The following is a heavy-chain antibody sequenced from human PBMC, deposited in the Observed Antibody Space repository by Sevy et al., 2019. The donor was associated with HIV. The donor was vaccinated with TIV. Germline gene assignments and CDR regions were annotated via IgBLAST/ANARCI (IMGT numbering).Heavy chain of an antibody. CDR3: ARRSIVGATDYYFDY. J-gene: IGHJ4*02. Sequence: GGSLRLSCAASGFTFSSYWMSWVRQAPGKGLEWVANIKQDGSEKYYVDSVKGRFTISSDNAKNSLYLQMNSLRAEDTAVYYCARRSIVGATDYYFDYWGQGTLVTVSS. D-gene: IGHD1-26*01. CDR2: IKQDGSEK. CDR1: GFTFSSYW. V-gene: IGHV3-7*01.